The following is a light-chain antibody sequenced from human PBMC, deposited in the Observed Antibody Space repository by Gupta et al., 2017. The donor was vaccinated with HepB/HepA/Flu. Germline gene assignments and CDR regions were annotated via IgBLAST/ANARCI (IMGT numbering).Light chain of an antibody. CDR3: CSYSGSYTDA. CDR2: DVS. CDR1: SSDVGGYNY. V-gene: IGLV2-11*01. Sequence: QSALTQPRTVSGSPGQSVTNSCTGTSSDVGGYNYVSWYQQHPGKAPKLMIYDVSKRPSGVPDRFSCSKSGNTASLTISGLQAEDEADYYCCSYSGSYTDAFGTGTKVTVL. J-gene: IGLJ1*01.